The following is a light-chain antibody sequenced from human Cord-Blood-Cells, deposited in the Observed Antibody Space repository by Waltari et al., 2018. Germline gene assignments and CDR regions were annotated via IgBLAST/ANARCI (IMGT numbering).Light chain of an antibody. Sequence: QSALTQPASVSGSPGQSITISCTGPSSDVGGYNYVSWYQQHPGKAPKLMVYAVSNRPSGVSNRFSGSKSGNTASLTISGLQAEDEADYYCSSYTSSSTYVFGTGTKVTVL. CDR1: SSDVGGYNY. V-gene: IGLV2-14*01. CDR3: SSYTSSSTYV. J-gene: IGLJ1*01. CDR2: AVS.